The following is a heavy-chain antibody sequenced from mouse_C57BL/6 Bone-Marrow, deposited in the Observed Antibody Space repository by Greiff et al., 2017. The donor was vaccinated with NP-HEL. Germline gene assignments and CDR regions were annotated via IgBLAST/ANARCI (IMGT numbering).Heavy chain of an antibody. CDR3: ARLELYGREFYAMDY. CDR2: IDPSDSYT. Sequence: VQLQQPGAELVKPGASVKLSCKASGYTFTSYWMQWVKQRPGQGLEWIGEIDPSDSYTNYNQKFKGKATLTVDTSSSTAYMQLSSLTSEDSAVYYCARLELYGREFYAMDYWGQGTSVTVSS. D-gene: IGHD1-1*01. CDR1: GYTFTSYW. V-gene: IGHV1-50*01. J-gene: IGHJ4*01.